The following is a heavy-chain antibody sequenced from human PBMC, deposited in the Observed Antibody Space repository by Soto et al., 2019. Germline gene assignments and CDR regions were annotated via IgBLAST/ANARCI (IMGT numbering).Heavy chain of an antibody. D-gene: IGHD4-17*01. CDR2: ISSSGSTI. CDR1: GFTFSDYY. J-gene: IGHJ5*02. Sequence: QVQLVESGGGLVKPGGSLRLSCAASGFTFSDYYMSWIRQAPGKGLEWVSYISSSGSTIYYADSVKGRFTISRDNAKNSLYLQMNRLRAEDTAVYYCARNLPRLGSDDYGDYNWFDPWGQGTLVTVSS. CDR3: ARNLPRLGSDDYGDYNWFDP. V-gene: IGHV3-11*01.